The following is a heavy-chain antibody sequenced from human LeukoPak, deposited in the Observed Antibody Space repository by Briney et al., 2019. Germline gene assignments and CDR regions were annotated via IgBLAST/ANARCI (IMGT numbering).Heavy chain of an antibody. D-gene: IGHD3-22*01. CDR3: AGASYDSSGVH. CDR1: GGSISSYY. Sequence: KPSETLSLPCTVSGGSISSYYWSWIRQPPGKGLEWIGYIYYSGSTNYNPSLKSRVTISVDTSKNQFSLKLSSVTAADTAVYYWAGASYDSSGVHWGQGTLVTVSS. V-gene: IGHV4-59*01. J-gene: IGHJ4*02. CDR2: IYYSGST.